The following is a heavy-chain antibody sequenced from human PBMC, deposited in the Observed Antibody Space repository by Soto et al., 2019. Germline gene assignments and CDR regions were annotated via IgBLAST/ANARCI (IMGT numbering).Heavy chain of an antibody. CDR2: ISSSGITI. Sequence: QVQLVESGGGLVKPGGSLRLSCAASGFTFSDYYMSWIRQAPGKGLEWVSYISSSGITIYYADSVKGRFTISRDNAKNSLYLQMNSLGAEYTAVYYCARVSSGITIFGVVMPPFDYWGEGTLVTVSS. J-gene: IGHJ4*02. CDR1: GFTFSDYY. CDR3: ARVSSGITIFGVVMPPFDY. D-gene: IGHD3-3*01. V-gene: IGHV3-11*01.